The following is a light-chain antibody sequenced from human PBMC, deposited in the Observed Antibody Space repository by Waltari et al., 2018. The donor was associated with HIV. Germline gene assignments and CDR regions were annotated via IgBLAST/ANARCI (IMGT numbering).Light chain of an antibody. CDR3: QQYSRSPFT. V-gene: IGKV3-20*01. J-gene: IGKJ3*01. CDR2: NAS. CDR1: LTLSSRY. Sequence: ELVLTQSPGTLSLFPGEGPTLSCRASLTLSSRYLAWYLQRPGQAPRLLIYNASNRAAGIPERFSGSGSGTDFTLTISRLEPEDFAVYYCQQYSRSPFTFGPGTKVDFK.